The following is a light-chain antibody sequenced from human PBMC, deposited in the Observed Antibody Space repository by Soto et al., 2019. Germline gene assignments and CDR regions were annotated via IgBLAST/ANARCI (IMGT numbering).Light chain of an antibody. CDR2: GAS. CDR1: QSVSSSY. V-gene: IGKV3-20*01. Sequence: DILLTQSPGTLSLSPGERATLSCRASQSVSSSYLAWYQQKPGQAPSLLIYGASSRPTGIPDRFSGSGSGTDFTLTISRLEPEDFAVYYCQQYGSSPKTFGQGTKVDIK. CDR3: QQYGSSPKT. J-gene: IGKJ1*01.